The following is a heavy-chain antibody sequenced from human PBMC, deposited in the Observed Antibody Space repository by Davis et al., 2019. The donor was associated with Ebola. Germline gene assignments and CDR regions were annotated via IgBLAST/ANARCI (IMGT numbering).Heavy chain of an antibody. D-gene: IGHD6-13*01. CDR3: AREGYSRSEVPLFDY. V-gene: IGHV3-23*01. CDR2: ISDSGGST. J-gene: IGHJ4*02. Sequence: PGGSLRLSCAVSGFTFSSYAMSWVRQAPGKGLEWVSGISDSGGSTHYVDSVKGRFTISRDNAKNTLYLQMNSLRAEDTAVYYCAREGYSRSEVPLFDYWGQGTLVTVSS. CDR1: GFTFSSYA.